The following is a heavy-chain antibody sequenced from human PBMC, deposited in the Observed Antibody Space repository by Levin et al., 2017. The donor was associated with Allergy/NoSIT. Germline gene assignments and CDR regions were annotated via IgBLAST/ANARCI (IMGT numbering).Heavy chain of an antibody. CDR1: GGSIRSSTYY. Sequence: SETLSLTCTVSGGSIRSSTYYWGWIRQPPGKGLEWIGGINYSGATDYNPSLKSRVTISVDTSKNQFTLKLTSVTAADTAVDYCARQFDYWGQGTLVTVSS. CDR2: INYSGAT. J-gene: IGHJ4*02. CDR3: ARQFDY. V-gene: IGHV4-39*01.